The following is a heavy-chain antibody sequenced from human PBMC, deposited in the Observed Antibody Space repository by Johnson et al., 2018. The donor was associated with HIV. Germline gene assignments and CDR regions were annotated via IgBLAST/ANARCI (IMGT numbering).Heavy chain of an antibody. CDR1: GFPFNRYW. CDR3: AREGTYEPLHRIYDYGDYPAFDI. Sequence: VQLVESGGGLVQPGKSLRLSCTASGFPFNRYWMNWVRQAPGKGLEWVANIKEDGSERYYVDYVKGRFTISRDNAKNSLYLQMNSLRDEDTAVYYCAREGTYEPLHRIYDYGDYPAFDIWGQGTLVTVSS. V-gene: IGHV3-7*01. D-gene: IGHD4-17*01. CDR2: IKEDGSER. J-gene: IGHJ3*02.